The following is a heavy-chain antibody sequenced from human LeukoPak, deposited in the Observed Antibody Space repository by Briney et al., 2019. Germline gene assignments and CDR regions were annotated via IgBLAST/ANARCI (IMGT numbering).Heavy chain of an antibody. Sequence: GRSLRLSCAASGFTFSSYGLHWVRQAPGKGLEWVAVISYDGSNKYYVDSVKGRFTVSRAKNTLFLQMNSLRAEDTAVYYCARDDITVNNAFDIWGQGTMVTVSS. V-gene: IGHV3-33*05. D-gene: IGHD1-14*01. CDR2: ISYDGSNK. CDR1: GFTFSSYG. J-gene: IGHJ3*02. CDR3: ARDDITVNNAFDI.